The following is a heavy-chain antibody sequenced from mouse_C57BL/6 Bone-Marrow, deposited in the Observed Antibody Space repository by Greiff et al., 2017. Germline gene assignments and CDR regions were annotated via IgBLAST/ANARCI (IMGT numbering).Heavy chain of an antibody. CDR1: GYSFTDYY. D-gene: IGHD2-4*01. V-gene: IGHV1-39*01. J-gene: IGHJ4*01. CDR3: ARGYDDDYAMDY. CDR2: INPNYGTT. Sequence: VQLQESGPELVKPGASVKISCKASGYSFTDYYMNWVKQSNGKSLEWIGVINPNYGTTSYNQKFKGKATMTVDQSSSTAYRQLNILTSEDSAVYYCARGYDDDYAMDYWGQGTAVTVSS.